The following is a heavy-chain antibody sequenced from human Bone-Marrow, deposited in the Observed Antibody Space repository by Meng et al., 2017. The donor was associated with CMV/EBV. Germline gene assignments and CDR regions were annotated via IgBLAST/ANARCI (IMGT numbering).Heavy chain of an antibody. CDR3: SRELGIAGHHYGMDV. CDR1: GYSFTTYR. V-gene: IGHV1-46*01. D-gene: IGHD7-27*01. Sequence: ASVKVSCKASGYSFTTYRIYWVRQAPGQGLEWMGIISPSGSRRYAQKFQDRVTVTKDTSTNTVYMELSSLTSEDTAVYYCSRELGIAGHHYGMDVWGQGTTVTVPS. CDR2: ISPSGSR. J-gene: IGHJ6*02.